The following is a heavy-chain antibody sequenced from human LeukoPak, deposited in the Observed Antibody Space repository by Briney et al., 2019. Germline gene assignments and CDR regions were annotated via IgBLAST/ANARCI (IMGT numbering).Heavy chain of an antibody. V-gene: IGHV4-59*08. Sequence: SETLSLTCTVSGGSISSYHWIWIPQPPGEGLVWIGYIYNSGSTKYNPSLKSRLSISVDPSTNQFSLRLSSVTAADTAVYFCARLDRSGGASDAIDYWGQGTLVTVSS. CDR3: ARLDRSGGASDAIDY. D-gene: IGHD3-10*01. J-gene: IGHJ4*02. CDR1: GGSISSYH. CDR2: IYNSGST.